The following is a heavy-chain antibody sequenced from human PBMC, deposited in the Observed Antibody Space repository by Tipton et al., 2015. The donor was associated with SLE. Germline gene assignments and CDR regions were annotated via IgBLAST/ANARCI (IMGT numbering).Heavy chain of an antibody. Sequence: TLSLTCAVYGGSFSDYYWSWIRQTPGEGLEWIGEINHTGGTNYNPSLESRVTISVDTSKNQFSLKLSSVTAADTAVYYCARVARDGYKSGFDYWGQGTLVTVSS. CDR3: ARVARDGYKSGFDY. J-gene: IGHJ4*02. CDR1: GGSFSDYY. CDR2: INHTGGT. D-gene: IGHD5-24*01. V-gene: IGHV4-34*01.